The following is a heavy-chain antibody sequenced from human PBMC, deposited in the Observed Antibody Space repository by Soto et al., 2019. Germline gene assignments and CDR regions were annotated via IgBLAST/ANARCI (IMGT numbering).Heavy chain of an antibody. CDR3: AKRYCSGHNCDQRAQDY. Sequence: EVQLLESGGALVQPGGSLKLSCAASGFTFSNYHMIWVRQAPGKGLEWVSIISGDSTYTYYADSVKGRFTISRDNSKNALYLQMNSLRGEDTAVYYCAKRYCSGHNCDQRAQDYWGQGTLVTVSS. CDR1: GFTFSNYH. CDR2: ISGDSTYT. J-gene: IGHJ4*02. V-gene: IGHV3-23*01. D-gene: IGHD2-15*01.